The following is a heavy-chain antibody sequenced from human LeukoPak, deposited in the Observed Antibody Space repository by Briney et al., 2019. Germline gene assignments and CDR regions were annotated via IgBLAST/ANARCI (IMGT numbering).Heavy chain of an antibody. CDR3: TRASRYCSSTSCSNSDY. CDR2: IRSKAYGGTT. D-gene: IGHD2-2*01. Sequence: GGSLRLSCTASGFTFGDYAMSWVRQAPGKGLEWVGFIRSKAYGGTTEYAGSVKGRFTISRDDSKSIAYLQMNSLKTEDTAVYYCTRASRYCSSTSCSNSDYWGQGTLVTVSS. CDR1: GFTFGDYA. J-gene: IGHJ4*02. V-gene: IGHV3-49*04.